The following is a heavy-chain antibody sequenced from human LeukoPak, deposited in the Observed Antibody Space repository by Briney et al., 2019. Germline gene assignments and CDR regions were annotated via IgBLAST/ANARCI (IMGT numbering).Heavy chain of an antibody. Sequence: ASVKVSCKVSGYTLTELSMHWVRQAPGKGLEWMGGFDPEDGETIYAQKFQGRVTMTEDTSTDTAYMELSSLRSEDTAVYYCARDGRWSDYFDYWGQGILVTVSS. D-gene: IGHD4-23*01. CDR2: FDPEDGET. V-gene: IGHV1-24*01. CDR1: GYTLTELS. CDR3: ARDGRWSDYFDY. J-gene: IGHJ4*02.